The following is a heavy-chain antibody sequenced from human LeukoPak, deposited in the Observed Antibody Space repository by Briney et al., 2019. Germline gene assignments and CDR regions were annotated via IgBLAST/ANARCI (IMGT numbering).Heavy chain of an antibody. D-gene: IGHD3-3*01. J-gene: IGHJ4*02. CDR2: INHSGST. Sequence: SDTLSLTCAVYGGSFSGYYWSWIRQPPGKGLEWIGEINHSGSTNYNPSLTSRVTISLDRSKKKFSLKLTSVTAADTAVYFCARGAEYYAIWRGYAGYSDYWGQGISVTVSS. CDR3: ARGAEYYAIWRGYAGYSDY. CDR1: GGSFSGYY. V-gene: IGHV4-34*01.